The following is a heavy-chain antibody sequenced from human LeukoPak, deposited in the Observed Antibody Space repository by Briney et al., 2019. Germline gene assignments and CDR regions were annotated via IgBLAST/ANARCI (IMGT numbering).Heavy chain of an antibody. V-gene: IGHV1-18*01. Sequence: ASVKVSCKASGYTFTSYGISWVRQAPGQGLEWMGWISAYNGNTNYAQKLQGRVTMTTDTSTSTAYMELRSLRSDDTAVYYCARDQGQYSSSSFDPWGQGTLVTVSS. J-gene: IGHJ5*02. CDR2: ISAYNGNT. D-gene: IGHD6-13*01. CDR3: ARDQGQYSSSSFDP. CDR1: GYTFTSYG.